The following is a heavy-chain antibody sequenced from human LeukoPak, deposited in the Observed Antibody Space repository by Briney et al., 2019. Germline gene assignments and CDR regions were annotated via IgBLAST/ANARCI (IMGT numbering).Heavy chain of an antibody. Sequence: GGSLRLSCAASGFTVSSNYMSWVRQAPGKGLEWVSVIYSGGSTYYADSVKGRFTISRDNSKNTLYLQMNSLRAEDTAVYYCARFHGTNHYSYGMDVWGQGTTVTVSS. D-gene: IGHD1-1*01. V-gene: IGHV3-53*01. CDR2: IYSGGST. CDR3: ARFHGTNHYSYGMDV. CDR1: GFTVSSNY. J-gene: IGHJ6*02.